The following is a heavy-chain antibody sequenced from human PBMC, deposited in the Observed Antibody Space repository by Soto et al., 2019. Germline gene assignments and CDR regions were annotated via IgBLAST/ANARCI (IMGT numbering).Heavy chain of an antibody. D-gene: IGHD2-15*01. CDR2: ISAYNGYT. Sequence: GASVKVSCKASGYTFTNYDINWVLQAPGQGLEWMGWISAYNGYTNYAQKLQGRVTMTTDTSTSTAYMELRSLRSDDTAVYYCARSGLPDPVVVVGHTPFDPWGQGTLVTVSS. V-gene: IGHV1-18*01. J-gene: IGHJ5*02. CDR1: GYTFTNYD. CDR3: ARSGLPDPVVVVGHTPFDP.